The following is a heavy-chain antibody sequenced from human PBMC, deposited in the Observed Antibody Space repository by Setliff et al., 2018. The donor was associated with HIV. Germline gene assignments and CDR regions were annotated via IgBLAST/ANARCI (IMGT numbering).Heavy chain of an antibody. CDR1: GDTFTSYD. V-gene: IGHV1-24*01. Sequence: ASVKVSCKTSGDTFTSYDINWVRQAAGHGLEWMGGFDPEDGETIYAQKFQGRVTMTEDTSTDTAYMELSSLRSEDTAVYYCATAYKNTYYYGSGSNKDNWFDPWGQGTLVTVSS. J-gene: IGHJ5*02. CDR2: FDPEDGET. CDR3: ATAYKNTYYYGSGSNKDNWFDP. D-gene: IGHD3-10*01.